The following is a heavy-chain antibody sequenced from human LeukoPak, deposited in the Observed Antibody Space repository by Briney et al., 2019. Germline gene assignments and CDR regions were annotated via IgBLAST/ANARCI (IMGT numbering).Heavy chain of an antibody. Sequence: PGGSLRLSCAASGFTFSSYAMTWVRQAPGRGLEWVSAISGSGGNTYYADSVKGRFTISRDNSKNTLNLQMNSLRAEDTAMYYCASPLIGYCTGGSCPFDYWGQGTLVTVSS. CDR2: ISGSGGNT. CDR3: ASPLIGYCTGGSCPFDY. CDR1: GFTFSSYA. J-gene: IGHJ4*02. V-gene: IGHV3-23*01. D-gene: IGHD2-8*02.